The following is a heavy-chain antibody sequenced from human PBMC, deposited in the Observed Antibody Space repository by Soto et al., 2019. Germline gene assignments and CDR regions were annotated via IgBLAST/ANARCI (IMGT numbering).Heavy chain of an antibody. D-gene: IGHD3-10*01. CDR3: ARIESMVRGVNYLDY. J-gene: IGHJ4*02. Sequence: ASVTVSCKASGNTVPNYAIHWVRQAPGQRLEWMGWINAYNGNTNYAQKLQGRVTMTTDTSTSTVYMELRSLRSDDTAVYYCARIESMVRGVNYLDYWGQGTLVTAPQ. CDR2: INAYNGNT. V-gene: IGHV1-18*01. CDR1: GNTVPNYA.